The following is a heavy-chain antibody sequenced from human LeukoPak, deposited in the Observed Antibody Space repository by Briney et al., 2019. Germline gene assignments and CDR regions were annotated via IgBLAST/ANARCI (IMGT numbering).Heavy chain of an antibody. CDR3: ARGRPPDSSGYHDAFDI. Sequence: SETLSLTCAVSDYSISSNNWWAWIRQPPGKGLEWIGYIYYSGSTNYNPSLKSRVTISVDTSKNQFSLKLSSVTAADTAVYYCARGRPPDSSGYHDAFDIWGQGTMVTVSS. CDR2: IYYSGST. CDR1: DYSISSNNW. V-gene: IGHV4-28*03. D-gene: IGHD3-22*01. J-gene: IGHJ3*02.